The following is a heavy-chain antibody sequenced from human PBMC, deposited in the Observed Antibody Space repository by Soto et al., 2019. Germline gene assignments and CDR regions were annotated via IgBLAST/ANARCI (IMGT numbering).Heavy chain of an antibody. J-gene: IGHJ6*03. D-gene: IGHD6-19*01. CDR3: ARDRGVAPPVAGNTHYYYYMDV. CDR1: GYSFTNYG. Sequence: QDQLVQSGGEVKKPGASVKVSCKTSGYSFTNYGITWVRQAPGQGFEWMGWISAYNGDTNYAQKLKGRVTMTTDAYTSTAYLELRSLRSDDTAVYYCARDRGVAPPVAGNTHYYYYMDVWGKGTTVTVSS. CDR2: ISAYNGDT. V-gene: IGHV1-18*01.